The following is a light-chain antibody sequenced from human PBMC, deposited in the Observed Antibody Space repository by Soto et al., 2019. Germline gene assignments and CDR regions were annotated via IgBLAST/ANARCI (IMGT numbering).Light chain of an antibody. CDR2: AAS. Sequence: DIQMTQSPSSLSASVGDRVTITCRSSQGISSWVAWYQQKPGKAPELLIYAASTLQSGVPSRFSGSGSGTDFTLTISCLQSEDFATYCCQQYYSFPLTFGGGTKVDIK. CDR1: QGISSW. V-gene: IGKV1D-16*01. CDR3: QQYYSFPLT. J-gene: IGKJ4*01.